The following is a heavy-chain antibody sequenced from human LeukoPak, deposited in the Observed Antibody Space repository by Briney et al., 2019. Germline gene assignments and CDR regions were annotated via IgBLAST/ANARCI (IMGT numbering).Heavy chain of an antibody. CDR2: ISWDSASI. CDR1: GFIFEEYS. V-gene: IGHV3-9*01. Sequence: GRSLRLSCAGSGFIFEEYSMHWVRQAPGKGLEWVSDISWDSASIAYADSVKGRFTISRYNAKNLLFLQLTSLRAAATALYYCVKGHCSSSSCFPNYYYYMDVWGTGTTVTVSS. D-gene: IGHD2-15*01. J-gene: IGHJ6*03. CDR3: VKGHCSSSSCFPNYYYYMDV.